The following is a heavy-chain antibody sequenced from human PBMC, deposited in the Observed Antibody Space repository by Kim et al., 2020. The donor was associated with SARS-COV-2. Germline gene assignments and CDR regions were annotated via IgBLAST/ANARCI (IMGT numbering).Heavy chain of an antibody. CDR1: GGTFSSYA. J-gene: IGHJ6*02. D-gene: IGHD2-2*02. CDR2: IIPIFGTA. CDR3: ANEGISCSSTSCYIGYGMDV. Sequence: SVKVSCKASGGTFSSYAISWVRQAPGQGLEWMGGIIPIFGTANYAQKFRGRVTITADESTSTAYMELSSLRSEDTAVYYCANEGISCSSTSCYIGYGMDVWGQGTTVTVSS. V-gene: IGHV1-69*13.